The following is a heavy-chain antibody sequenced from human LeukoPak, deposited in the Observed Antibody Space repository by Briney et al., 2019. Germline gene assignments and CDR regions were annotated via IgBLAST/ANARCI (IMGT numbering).Heavy chain of an antibody. J-gene: IGHJ6*02. CDR1: GFTFSSYW. Sequence: PGGSLRLSCVASGFTFSSYWMHWVRQDPRKGLVWVSRINGDGRNINYADSVRGRFTISRDNAKNTLYLQMNTLRVEDTAVYYCARGSSEGMDVWGQGTTVTVSS. CDR3: ARGSSEGMDV. V-gene: IGHV3-74*01. CDR2: INGDGRNI.